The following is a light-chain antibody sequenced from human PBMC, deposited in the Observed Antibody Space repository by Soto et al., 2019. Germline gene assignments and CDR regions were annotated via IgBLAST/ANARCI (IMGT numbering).Light chain of an antibody. Sequence: EIGLTQSPGTLSLSPGERATLSCRASQSVSSSYLAWYQQKPGQAPRLLIYGASSRATGIPGRFSGSWSGTDFALTISRLEPEDFAVYYCQQYGRSPFTFGPGTKVDIK. J-gene: IGKJ3*01. CDR2: GAS. CDR3: QQYGRSPFT. CDR1: QSVSSSY. V-gene: IGKV3-20*01.